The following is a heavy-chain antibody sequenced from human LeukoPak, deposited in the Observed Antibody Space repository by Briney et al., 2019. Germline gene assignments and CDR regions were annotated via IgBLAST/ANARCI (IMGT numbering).Heavy chain of an antibody. J-gene: IGHJ6*03. V-gene: IGHV1-69*05. CDR1: GGTFSSYA. CDR2: IIPIFGTA. Sequence: GASVKVSCKASGGTFSSYAISWVRQAPGQGLEWMGGIIPIFGTANYAQKFQGRATITTDESTSTAYMELSSLRSEDTAVYYCARGTSNRPHYYYYYMDVWGKGTTVTVSS. D-gene: IGHD1-14*01. CDR3: ARGTSNRPHYYYYYMDV.